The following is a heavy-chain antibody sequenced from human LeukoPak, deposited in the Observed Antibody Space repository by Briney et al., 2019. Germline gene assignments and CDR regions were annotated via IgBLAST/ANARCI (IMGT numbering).Heavy chain of an antibody. J-gene: IGHJ6*02. D-gene: IGHD2-2*01. Sequence: ASVKVSCKASGYTVTSYGIGGVRRPPGQGIEWMGWISAYNGNTNYAQKLQGRVTMTTDTSTSTAYMELRSLRSDDTAVYYCARDTYCSSTSCYYYYYYGMDVWGQGTTVTVSS. CDR3: ARDTYCSSTSCYYYYYYGMDV. CDR1: GYTVTSYG. CDR2: ISAYNGNT. V-gene: IGHV1-18*01.